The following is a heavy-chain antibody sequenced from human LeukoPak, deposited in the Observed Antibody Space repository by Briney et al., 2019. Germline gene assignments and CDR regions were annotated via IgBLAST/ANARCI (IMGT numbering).Heavy chain of an antibody. D-gene: IGHD5-12*01. CDR3: AAGGYGYISY. Sequence: PGGSLRLSCAASELTLTNFYMSWIRQAPGKGLEWVSYITGGSGYTNYADSVRGRFTISRDTAKNSLYLQMNSLRAEDTAVYYYAAGGYGYISYWGQGTLVTVSS. CDR2: ITGGSGYT. CDR1: ELTLTNFY. J-gene: IGHJ4*02. V-gene: IGHV3-11*06.